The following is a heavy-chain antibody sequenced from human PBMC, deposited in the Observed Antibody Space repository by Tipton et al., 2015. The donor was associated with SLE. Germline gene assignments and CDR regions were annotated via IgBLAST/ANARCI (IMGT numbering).Heavy chain of an antibody. CDR1: GYTFTSHD. CDR2: MSPNSGYT. Sequence: QVQLVQSGAEVKKPGASVKVSCKASGYTFTSHDISWVRQAAGQGLEWMGWMSPNSGYTGYAEKFQGRVTMTRSSSISTAYMELSSLNSEDTAVYYCARGGDFDFWGQGTLVTVSS. CDR3: ARGGDFDF. D-gene: IGHD3-16*01. V-gene: IGHV1-8*01. J-gene: IGHJ4*02.